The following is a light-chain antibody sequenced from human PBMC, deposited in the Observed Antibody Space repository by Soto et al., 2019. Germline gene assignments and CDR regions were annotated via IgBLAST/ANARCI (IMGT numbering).Light chain of an antibody. CDR3: QQYGNSWT. CDR2: GAS. V-gene: IGKV3-20*01. J-gene: IGKJ1*01. CDR1: QSISNSY. Sequence: PGTLSLTPGESAPLSCRASQSISNSYLAWYRQKPGQAPRLLIYGASSRATGIPDRFSGSGSGTDFTLTISTLEPEDFAVYYCQQYGNSWTFGQGAKVDI.